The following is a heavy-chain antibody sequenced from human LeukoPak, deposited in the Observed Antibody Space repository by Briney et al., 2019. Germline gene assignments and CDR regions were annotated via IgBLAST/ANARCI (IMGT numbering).Heavy chain of an antibody. CDR2: IYYSGST. J-gene: IGHJ4*02. D-gene: IGHD1-26*01. V-gene: IGHV4-39*01. Sequence: EPSESLSLTCTVSGGSISSSSYYWGWIRQPPGKGLEWIGSIYYSGSTYYNPSLKSRVTISVDTSKNQFSLKLSSVTAADTAVYYCARHRLHSQGWELLWDLDYWGQGTLVSASS. CDR1: GGSISSSSYY. CDR3: ARHRLHSQGWELLWDLDY.